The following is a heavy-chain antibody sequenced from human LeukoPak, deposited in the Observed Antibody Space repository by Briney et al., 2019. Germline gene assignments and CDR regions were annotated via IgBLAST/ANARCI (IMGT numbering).Heavy chain of an antibody. V-gene: IGHV3-9*01. J-gene: IGHJ4*02. CDR3: AKDIGDSPLGAPADY. CDR1: GFTFDDYA. Sequence: PGRSLRLSCAASGFTFDDYAMHWVRQAPGKGLEWVSGISWNSGSIGYADSVKGRFTISRDNAKNSLYLQMNSLRAEDTALHYCAKDIGDSPLGAPADYWGQGTLVTVSS. CDR2: ISWNSGSI. D-gene: IGHD1-26*01.